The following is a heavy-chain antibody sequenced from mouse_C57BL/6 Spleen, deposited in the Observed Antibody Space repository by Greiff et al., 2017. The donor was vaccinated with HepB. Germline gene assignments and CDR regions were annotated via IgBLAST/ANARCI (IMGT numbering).Heavy chain of an antibody. V-gene: IGHV3-6*01. CDR2: ISYDGSN. Sequence: EVKLQESGPGLVKPSQSLSLTCSVTGYSITSGYYWNWIRQFPGNKLEWMGYISYDGSNNYNPSLKNRISITRDTSKNQFFLKLNSVTTEDTATYYCAREPGRYFDYWGQGTTLTVSS. CDR1: GYSITSGYY. J-gene: IGHJ2*01. CDR3: AREPGRYFDY.